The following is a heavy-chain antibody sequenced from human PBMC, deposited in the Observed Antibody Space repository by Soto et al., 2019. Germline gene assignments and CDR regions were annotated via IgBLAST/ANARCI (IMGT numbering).Heavy chain of an antibody. CDR2: IYHSGST. Sequence: QVQLQESGPGLVKPSQALSLTCTVSGDSIRSGGYYWSWIRQHPGKGLEWIGYIYHSGSTYYNPTLKSRVTISVDTAKNQFSLRLRSVTAADTAVYYCERAEVVTDFFDYWGQGTLVTVSS. CDR3: ERAEVVTDFFDY. V-gene: IGHV4-31*03. CDR1: GDSIRSGGYY. J-gene: IGHJ4*02. D-gene: IGHD2-21*02.